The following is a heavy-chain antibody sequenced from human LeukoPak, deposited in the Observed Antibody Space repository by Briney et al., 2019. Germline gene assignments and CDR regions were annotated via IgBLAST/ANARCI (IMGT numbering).Heavy chain of an antibody. CDR3: ARGWFGFWHNSYADDNAFDV. CDR1: GGSFSGYY. Sequence: PSESLSLTCAVYGGSFSGYYWSWIRQVRGKELAWLGEINQSGRTNYNPSLKSRVTISVDTSKIQISLTLSFVTATDTAVYYCARGWFGFWHNSYADDNAFDVWGPGTMVTVSS. D-gene: IGHD5-18*01. J-gene: IGHJ3*01. CDR2: INQSGRT. V-gene: IGHV4-34*01.